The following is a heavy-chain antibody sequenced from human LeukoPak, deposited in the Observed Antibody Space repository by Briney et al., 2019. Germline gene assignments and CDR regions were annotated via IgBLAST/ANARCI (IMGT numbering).Heavy chain of an antibody. CDR1: GGSISSYY. CDR2: IYYSGST. V-gene: IGHV4-59*01. Sequence: SETLSLTCTVSGGSISSYYWSWIRQPPGKGLEWIGYIYYSGSTNYNPSLKSRVTISVDTSKNQFSLKLSSVTAADTAVYYCARHRVPDYYYYMDVWGKGTTLTVSS. J-gene: IGHJ6*03. D-gene: IGHD2-2*01. CDR3: ARHRVPDYYYYMDV.